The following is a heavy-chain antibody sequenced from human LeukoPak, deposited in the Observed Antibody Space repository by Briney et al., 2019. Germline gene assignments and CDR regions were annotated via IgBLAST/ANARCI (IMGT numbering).Heavy chain of an antibody. CDR3: ARDHGVVTAMGMFDP. D-gene: IGHD2-21*02. V-gene: IGHV4-39*07. Sequence: SETLSLTCTVSGGSISSSRYYWGWIRQPPGKGLEWIGSIYYSGSTYYNPSLKSRVTISVDTSKNQFSLKLSSVTAADTAVYYCARDHGVVTAMGMFDPWGQGTLVTVSS. CDR2: IYYSGST. J-gene: IGHJ5*02. CDR1: GGSISSSRYY.